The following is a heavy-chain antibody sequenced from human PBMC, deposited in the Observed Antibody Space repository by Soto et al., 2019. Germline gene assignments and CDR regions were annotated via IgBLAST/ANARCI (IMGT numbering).Heavy chain of an antibody. D-gene: IGHD2-2*01. Sequence: PGGSLRLSCAASGFTFSSYGMHWVRQAPGKGLEWVAVISYDGSNKYYADSVKGRFTISRDNSKNTLYLQMNSLRAEDTAVYYCAKTKRAYQLLLYFDYWGQGTLVTVSS. J-gene: IGHJ4*02. CDR3: AKTKRAYQLLLYFDY. CDR1: GFTFSSYG. V-gene: IGHV3-30*18. CDR2: ISYDGSNK.